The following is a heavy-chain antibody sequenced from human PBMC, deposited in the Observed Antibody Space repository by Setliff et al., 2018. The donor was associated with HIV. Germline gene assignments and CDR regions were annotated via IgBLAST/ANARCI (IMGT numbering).Heavy chain of an antibody. CDR2: ISTSGST. CDR1: GGSISSGSNY. V-gene: IGHV4-61*09. Sequence: PSETLSLTCTVSGGSISSGSNYWSWIRPPAGKGLEWIGHISTSGSTNYNPSLKSRVTISVDTSKNQFYLKLSSVTAADTAVYYCARILLYDSSAYFVNAFDIWGQGTGVTVSS. J-gene: IGHJ3*02. CDR3: ARILLYDSSAYFVNAFDI. D-gene: IGHD3-22*01.